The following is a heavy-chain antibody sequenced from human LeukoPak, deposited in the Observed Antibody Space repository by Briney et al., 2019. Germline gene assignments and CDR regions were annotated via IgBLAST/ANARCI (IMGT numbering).Heavy chain of an antibody. D-gene: IGHD1-26*01. CDR2: LDPEDGET. CDR1: GDTLTELS. Sequence: ASVKVSCKVSGDTLTELSMHWVRQAPGKGLEWMGGLDPEDGETIYAQKFQGRVTMTEDTSTDTAYMELSSLRSEDTAVYYCATGGVGATSSVPYYYYYMDVWSKGTTVTVSS. V-gene: IGHV1-24*01. J-gene: IGHJ6*03. CDR3: ATGGVGATSSVPYYYYYMDV.